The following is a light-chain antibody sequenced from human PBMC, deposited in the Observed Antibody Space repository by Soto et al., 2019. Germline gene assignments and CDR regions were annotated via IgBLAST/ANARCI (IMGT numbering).Light chain of an antibody. J-gene: IGKJ4*02. CDR2: DAS. CDR1: HDINNY. V-gene: IGKV1-33*01. Sequence: DIQMTQSPPSLSASVGDRVTITCQASHDINNYLNWFQQKPGKAPKLLVYDASNLETGVPSRFSGSGSGTHFTFTISSLQPEDVATYYCQQYDNLPRFGGGTKVEIK. CDR3: QQYDNLPR.